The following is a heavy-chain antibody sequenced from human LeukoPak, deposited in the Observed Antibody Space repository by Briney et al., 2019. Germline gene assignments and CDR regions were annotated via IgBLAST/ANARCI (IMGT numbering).Heavy chain of an antibody. Sequence: SQTLSLTCTVSGGSISSGSYYWSWIRQPAGKGLEWIGRIYTSGSTNYNPSLKSRATISVDTSKNQFSLKLSSVTAADTAVYYCARAVYGDFDYWGQGTLVTVSS. D-gene: IGHD4-17*01. CDR1: GGSISSGSYY. V-gene: IGHV4-61*02. CDR3: ARAVYGDFDY. CDR2: IYTSGST. J-gene: IGHJ4*02.